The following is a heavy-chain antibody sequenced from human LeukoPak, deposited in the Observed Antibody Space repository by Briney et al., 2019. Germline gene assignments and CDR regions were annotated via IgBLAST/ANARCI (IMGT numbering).Heavy chain of an antibody. Sequence: ASVKVSCKASGYTFTGYYMHWVRQAPGQGLAWMGWINPNSGGTNYAQKFQGRVTMTRDTSISTAYMELSRLRSDDTAVYYCARDNLFTVTTKFDYWGQGTLVTVSS. J-gene: IGHJ4*02. CDR2: INPNSGGT. CDR3: ARDNLFTVTTKFDY. D-gene: IGHD4-17*01. CDR1: GYTFTGYY. V-gene: IGHV1-2*02.